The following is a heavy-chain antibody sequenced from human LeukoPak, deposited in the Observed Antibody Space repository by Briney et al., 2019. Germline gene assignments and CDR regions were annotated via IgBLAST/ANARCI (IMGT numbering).Heavy chain of an antibody. CDR1: GSSLSSDW. V-gene: IGHV3-7*01. D-gene: IGHD1-1*01. J-gene: IGHJ4*02. CDR3: TTSPNWNGAEFYFEH. CDR2: INQDTLKK. Sequence: GGSPRLSCAGSGSSLSSDWMTWLRQPPGKGLEWVANINQDTLKKSYLDSVKGRFTISRDHGKNALYLQMNSLGVEYTAVYSCTTSPNWNGAEFYFEHWGPGTLVIVSS.